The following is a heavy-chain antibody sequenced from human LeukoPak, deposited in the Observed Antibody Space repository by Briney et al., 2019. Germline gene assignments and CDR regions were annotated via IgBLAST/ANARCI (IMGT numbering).Heavy chain of an antibody. CDR1: GFTLSSYW. CDR2: IKQDGSEK. D-gene: IGHD5-24*01. CDR3: ARDTGDGYYYFHY. Sequence: GGSLRLSRVDSGFTLSSYWMSWVRPAPGRGLGGVAHIKQDGSEKNYVGSGKGRFTISRDNAKNSLYLQMNSRRAEDTAVYYCARDTGDGYYYFHYWGQGTLVTVSS. V-gene: IGHV3-7*01. J-gene: IGHJ4*02.